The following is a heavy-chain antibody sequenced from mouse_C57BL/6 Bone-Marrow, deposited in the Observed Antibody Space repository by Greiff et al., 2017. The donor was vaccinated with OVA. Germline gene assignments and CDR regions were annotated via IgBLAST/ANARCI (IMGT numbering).Heavy chain of an antibody. D-gene: IGHD2-2*01. V-gene: IGHV1-69*01. CDR3: VAVWLRCYVDY. Sequence: QVQLQQPGAELVMPGASVKLSCKASGYTFTSYWMHWVKQRPGQGLEWIGEIDPSDSYTNYNQKFKGKATLTVDKSSSTAYMQLSSLTSEDSAVYYCVAVWLRCYVDYWGQGTTLTASS. CDR2: IDPSDSYT. CDR1: GYTFTSYW. J-gene: IGHJ2*01.